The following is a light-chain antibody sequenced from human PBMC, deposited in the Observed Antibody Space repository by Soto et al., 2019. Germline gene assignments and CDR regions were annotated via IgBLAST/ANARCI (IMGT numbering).Light chain of an antibody. V-gene: IGKV1-12*01. CDR1: QVIYSW. CDR2: AAS. J-gene: IGKJ5*01. Sequence: DIQMAQSPSSVSASVGDRVTITCRASQVIYSWIAWYQQKPGRAAKLLIFAASNLQSGVPVRFSGSGSGTDFILSINSLQPEDVATYYCQLLDSFPLTFGPGTRLDIK. CDR3: QLLDSFPLT.